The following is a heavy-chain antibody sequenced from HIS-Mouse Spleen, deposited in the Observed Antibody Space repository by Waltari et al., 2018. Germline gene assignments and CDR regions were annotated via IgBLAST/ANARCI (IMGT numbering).Heavy chain of an antibody. Sequence: LQLQESGPGLGKPSELLSITCTVPVRSTSRVCYYWGRVRRTPGKGLEGVGSIYYSGSTYYNPSLKSRVTISVDTSKNQFSLKLSSVPAADTAVYYCARLSRRWLQEDYFDYWGQGTLVTVSS. D-gene: IGHD5-12*01. V-gene: IGHV4-39*01. CDR3: ARLSRRWLQEDYFDY. J-gene: IGHJ4*02. CDR2: IYYSGST. CDR1: VRSTSRVCYY.